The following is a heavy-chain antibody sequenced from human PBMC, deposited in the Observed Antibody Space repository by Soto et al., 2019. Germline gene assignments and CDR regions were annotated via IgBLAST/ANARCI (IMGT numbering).Heavy chain of an antibody. CDR2: IYYSGNT. Sequence: SATLSLTCAIPGDALRNYYWTWIRKAPGKGPEWIGFIYYSGNTHYHPSLKSRLTMSLDSSRNQFSLKLTSVTAADTAVYYCAGLYTSSPFFNSWGQETLVTVSS. D-gene: IGHD6-6*01. CDR3: AGLYTSSPFFNS. J-gene: IGHJ4*02. V-gene: IGHV4-59*01. CDR1: GDALRNYY.